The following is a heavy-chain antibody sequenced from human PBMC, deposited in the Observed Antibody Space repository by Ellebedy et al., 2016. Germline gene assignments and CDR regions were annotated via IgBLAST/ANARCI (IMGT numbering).Heavy chain of an antibody. D-gene: IGHD6-6*01. CDR3: AKDTHSSSSWLDY. CDR1: GFTFDDYA. Sequence: GGSLRLXXAASGFTFDDYAMHWVRQAPGKGLEWVSGISWNSGSIGYADSVKGRFTISRDNAKNSLYLQMNSLRAEDTALYYCAKDTHSSSSWLDYWGQGTLVTVSS. J-gene: IGHJ4*02. CDR2: ISWNSGSI. V-gene: IGHV3-9*01.